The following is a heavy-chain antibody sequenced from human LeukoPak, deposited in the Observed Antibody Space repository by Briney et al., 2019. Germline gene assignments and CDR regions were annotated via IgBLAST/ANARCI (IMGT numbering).Heavy chain of an antibody. CDR1: GFRFDDYG. D-gene: IGHD3-22*01. V-gene: IGHV3-20*04. CDR2: INWSGSST. J-gene: IGHJ3*02. CDR3: ARDRYYDSSRRSDAFDI. Sequence: GGSLRLSCAASGFRFDDYGMSWVRQAPGKGLEWVSGINWSGSSTGYADSVKGRFTISKDNSKNSLYLQMNSLRAEDTALYYCARDRYYDSSRRSDAFDIWGQGTMVTVSS.